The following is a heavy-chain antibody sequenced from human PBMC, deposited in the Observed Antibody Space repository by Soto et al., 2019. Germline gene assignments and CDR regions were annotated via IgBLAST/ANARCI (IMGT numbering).Heavy chain of an antibody. CDR1: GYSFTSYW. V-gene: IGHV5-10-1*01. Sequence: GESLKISCKGSGYSFTSYWISWVRQMPGKGLEWMGRIDPSDSYTNYSPSFQGHVTISRDNSKNTLYLQMNSLRAEDTAVYYCASPYGSGSSYYYGMDVWGQGTTVTVSS. D-gene: IGHD3-10*01. CDR3: ASPYGSGSSYYYGMDV. J-gene: IGHJ6*02. CDR2: IDPSDSYT.